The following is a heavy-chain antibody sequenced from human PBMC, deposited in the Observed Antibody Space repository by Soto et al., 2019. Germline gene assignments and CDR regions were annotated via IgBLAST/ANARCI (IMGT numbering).Heavy chain of an antibody. Sequence: GGSLRLSCAASGFTFSSYSMNWVRQAPGKGLEWVSSISSSSSYIYYADSVKGRFTISRDNAKNSLYLQMNSLRAEDTAVYYCARDRGYCSGGSCYSDAFDIWGQGTMVTVSS. J-gene: IGHJ3*02. V-gene: IGHV3-21*01. CDR3: ARDRGYCSGGSCYSDAFDI. D-gene: IGHD2-15*01. CDR1: GFTFSSYS. CDR2: ISSSSSYI.